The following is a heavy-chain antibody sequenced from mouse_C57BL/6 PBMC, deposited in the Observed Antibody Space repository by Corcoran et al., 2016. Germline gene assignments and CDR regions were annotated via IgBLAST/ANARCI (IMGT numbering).Heavy chain of an antibody. CDR1: GYAFSSYW. CDR3: ARRYYGSKDYFDY. J-gene: IGHJ2*01. D-gene: IGHD1-1*01. V-gene: IGHV1-80*01. Sequence: QVQLQQSGAELVKPGASVKISCKASGYAFSSYWMNWVKQRPGKGLEWIGQIYPGDGDTNYNGKFKGKATLTAEKSSSTAYMQLSSLTSEDSAVYFCARRYYGSKDYFDYWGQGTTLTVSS. CDR2: IYPGDGDT.